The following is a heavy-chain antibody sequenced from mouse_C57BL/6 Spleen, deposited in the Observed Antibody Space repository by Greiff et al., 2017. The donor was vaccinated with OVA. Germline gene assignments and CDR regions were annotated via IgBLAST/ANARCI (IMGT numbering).Heavy chain of an antibody. J-gene: IGHJ2*01. CDR1: GYTFTSYW. D-gene: IGHD2-1*01. CDR3: ARAKVYYGNLEC. Sequence: QVHVKQPGAELVRPGSSVKLSCKASGYTFTSYWMHWVKQRPIQGLEWIGNIDPSDSETHYNQKFKDKATLTVDKSSSTAYMRLSSLTSEDSAVYYCARAKVYYGNLECWGQCTTLTVAT. V-gene: IGHV1-52*01. CDR2: IDPSDSET.